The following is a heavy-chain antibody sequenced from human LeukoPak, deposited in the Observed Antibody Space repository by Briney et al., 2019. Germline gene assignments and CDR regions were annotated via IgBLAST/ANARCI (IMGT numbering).Heavy chain of an antibody. CDR1: GYTLTDNH. J-gene: IGHJ3*01. Sequence: ASAKVSCKASGYTLTDNHLYWVRQAPGQGLEWMGWIDPNSGVTNFAQNFQGRLTMTTDTSISTAYMELSRLTSDDTTVYYCARELGINAFDVWGQGTLVTVSS. D-gene: IGHD1-26*01. CDR3: ARELGINAFDV. CDR2: IDPNSGVT. V-gene: IGHV1-2*02.